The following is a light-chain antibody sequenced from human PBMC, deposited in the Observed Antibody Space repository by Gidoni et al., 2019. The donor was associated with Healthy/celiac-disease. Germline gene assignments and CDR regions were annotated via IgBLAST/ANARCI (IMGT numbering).Light chain of an antibody. CDR1: QSIRSY. J-gene: IGKJ2*02. CDR3: QQSYSTPPWT. CDR2: AAS. Sequence: DIQMTQSPSSLSASVGDRVTITCRASQSIRSYLNWYQQKPGNAPKLLIYAASSLQSGVPSRFSGSGSGTDFTLTISSLQPEDFATYYCQQSYSTPPWTFXQXTKLEIK. V-gene: IGKV1-39*01.